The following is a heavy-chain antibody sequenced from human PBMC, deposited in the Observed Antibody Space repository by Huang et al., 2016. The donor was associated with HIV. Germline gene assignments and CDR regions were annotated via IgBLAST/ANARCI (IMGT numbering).Heavy chain of an antibody. Sequence: QVQLVQSGAEVKKPGASVKVSCKASGYTFTNYAINWVRQAPGQSLEWMGWISGDNGKTNYAQKVQGRVTMTKETATSTAYMELRSLISDDTAVYYCARERYYYDRSGYYTPVEYFHHWGQGTLVTVSS. CDR3: ARERYYYDRSGYYTPVEYFHH. CDR1: GYTFTNYA. D-gene: IGHD3-22*01. CDR2: ISGDNGKT. J-gene: IGHJ1*01. V-gene: IGHV1-18*01.